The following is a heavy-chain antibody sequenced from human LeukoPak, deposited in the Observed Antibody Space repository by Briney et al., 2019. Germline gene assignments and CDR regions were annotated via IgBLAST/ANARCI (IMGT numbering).Heavy chain of an antibody. V-gene: IGHV3-30-3*01. CDR3: ARDGLRYHFDY. Sequence: PSGGSLRLSCAASGFTFSSYAMHWVRQAPGKGLEWVAVISYDGSNKYYADSVKGRFTISRDNSKNTLYLQMNSLRAEDTAVYYCARDGLRYHFDYWGQGTLVTVSS. CDR1: GFTFSSYA. J-gene: IGHJ4*02. CDR2: ISYDGSNK. D-gene: IGHD4-17*01.